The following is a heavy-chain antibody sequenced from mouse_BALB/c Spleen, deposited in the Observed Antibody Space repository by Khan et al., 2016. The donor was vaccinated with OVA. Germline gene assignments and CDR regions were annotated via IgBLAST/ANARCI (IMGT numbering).Heavy chain of an antibody. V-gene: IGHV1-7*01. CDR1: GYTFINYW. J-gene: IGHJ2*01. Sequence: QVQLQQSGAELAKPGASVKMSCKASGYTFINYWILWVKQCPGQGLEWIGYINPSTGYTEYNQNFKNKATFTADKSSSTAYMQLSSLTSEDSAVYYCARRGLRWDFDYWGQGTTLTVSS. CDR3: ARRGLRWDFDY. CDR2: INPSTGYT. D-gene: IGHD1-1*01.